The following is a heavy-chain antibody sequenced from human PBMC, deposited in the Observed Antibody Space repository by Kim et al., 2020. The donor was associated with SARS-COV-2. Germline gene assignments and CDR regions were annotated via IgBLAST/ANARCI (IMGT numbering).Heavy chain of an antibody. CDR3: AGGRSGSYYAPTDAFDI. D-gene: IGHD1-26*01. Sequence: ASVKVSCKASGYTFTSYAMNWVRQAPGQGLEWMGWINTNTGNPTYAQGFTGRFVFSLDTSVSTAYLQISSLKAEDTAVYYCAGGRSGSYYAPTDAFDIWGQGTMVTVSS. CDR1: GYTFTSYA. J-gene: IGHJ3*02. V-gene: IGHV7-4-1*02. CDR2: INTNTGNP.